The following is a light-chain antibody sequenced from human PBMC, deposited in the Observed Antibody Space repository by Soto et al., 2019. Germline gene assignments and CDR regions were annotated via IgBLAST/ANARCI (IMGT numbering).Light chain of an antibody. CDR2: DAS. V-gene: IGKV1-33*01. CDR1: QDISNY. Sequence: DIQMTQSPSSLSASVGDRVTITCQASQDISNYLNWYQQKPGKAPKLLIYDASNLETGVPSRFCGSGSGTDFTLPTISLQPEDIATYYCQQYDNLPPFTFGPGTKVDIK. CDR3: QQYDNLPPFT. J-gene: IGKJ3*01.